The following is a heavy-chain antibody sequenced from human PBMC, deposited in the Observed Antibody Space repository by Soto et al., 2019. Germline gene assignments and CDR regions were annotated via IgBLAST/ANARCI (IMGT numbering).Heavy chain of an antibody. CDR3: ARDPWMVPRGGYD. CDR1: GYKFTSYG. D-gene: IGHD5-12*01. J-gene: IGHJ4*02. Sequence: QIHLVQSGPEVKKPGASVKVSCKASGYKFTSYGITWVRQAPGQGLEWMGWISGYNGDTKFGQKVQGRVTLTTDTSKRTAYLEPRSLRSDDTAVDYCARDPWMVPRGGYDWGQGTLVTVSS. CDR2: ISGYNGDT. V-gene: IGHV1-18*01.